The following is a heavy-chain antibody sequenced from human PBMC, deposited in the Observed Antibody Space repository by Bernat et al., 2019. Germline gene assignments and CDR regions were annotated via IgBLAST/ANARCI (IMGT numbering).Heavy chain of an antibody. CDR3: ARVVGKPHGYACRAAAVILDS. Sequence: QVTLRESGPALVKPTQTLTLTCTFSGFSLSTSGMCVSWIRQPPGKALERLALIDWDDDKYYSTSLKTRLTISKHTSKNQVVRTIANIEPVDTATYYWARVVGKPHGYACRAAAVILDSWGQGTLVTVSS. J-gene: IGHJ4*02. CDR1: GFSLSTSGMC. V-gene: IGHV2-70*01. D-gene: IGHD6-13*01. CDR2: IDWDDDK.